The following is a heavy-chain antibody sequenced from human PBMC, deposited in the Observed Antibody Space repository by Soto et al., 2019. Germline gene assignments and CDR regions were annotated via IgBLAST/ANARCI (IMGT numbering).Heavy chain of an antibody. Sequence: GASVKVSCKASGYTFTSYDINWVRQATGQGLEWMGWMNPNSGNTGYAQKFQGRVTMTRNTSISTAYMELSSLRSEDTAVYYCARGLGSKYIVLMVYAPSSYMDVWGKGTTVTVSS. CDR3: ARGLGSKYIVLMVYAPSSYMDV. CDR2: MNPNSGNT. V-gene: IGHV1-8*01. D-gene: IGHD2-8*01. J-gene: IGHJ6*03. CDR1: GYTFTSYD.